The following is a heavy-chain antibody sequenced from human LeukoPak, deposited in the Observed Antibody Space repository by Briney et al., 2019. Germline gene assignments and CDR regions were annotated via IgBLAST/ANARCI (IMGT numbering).Heavy chain of an antibody. J-gene: IGHJ4*02. Sequence: GGSLRLSCAASGFTFSSYSMNWVRQAPGKGLGWVSFISSSSSYIYYADSVKGRFTISRDNAKNSLYLQMNSLRAEDTAVYYCARGVGSSNFDYWGQGTLVTVSS. V-gene: IGHV3-21*01. CDR1: GFTFSSYS. CDR3: ARGVGSSNFDY. D-gene: IGHD1-26*01. CDR2: ISSSSSYI.